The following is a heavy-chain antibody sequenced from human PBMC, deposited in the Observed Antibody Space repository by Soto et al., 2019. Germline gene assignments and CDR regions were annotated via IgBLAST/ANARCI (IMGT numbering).Heavy chain of an antibody. J-gene: IGHJ4*02. CDR1: NDSVLTSIYY. V-gene: IGHV4-39*01. CDR2: IYYTGTT. Sequence: PSETLSLTCTVSNDSVLTSIYYWAWIRQPPGKGLEWIGTIYYTGTTYYNPSLQSRVTISIDTSKNQFSPNLNSVTAADTAVYYCARNWNLALVPAAYFDSWGQGTMVTVSS. D-gene: IGHD2-2*01. CDR3: ARNWNLALVPAAYFDS.